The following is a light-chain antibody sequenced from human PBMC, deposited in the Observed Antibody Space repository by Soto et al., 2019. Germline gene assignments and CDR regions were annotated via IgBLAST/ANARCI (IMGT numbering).Light chain of an antibody. J-gene: IGLJ1*01. V-gene: IGLV2-8*01. CDR3: SSYGGSNNYV. Sequence: QSALSQPPSASGSPGQSVTISCTGTSSDVGRYDYVSWYQQHPGKAPKLMIYEVTKRPSGVPDRFSGSKSGNTASLTVSGLQAEDEADYYCSSYGGSNNYVFGTGTQLTVL. CDR1: SSDVGRYDY. CDR2: EVT.